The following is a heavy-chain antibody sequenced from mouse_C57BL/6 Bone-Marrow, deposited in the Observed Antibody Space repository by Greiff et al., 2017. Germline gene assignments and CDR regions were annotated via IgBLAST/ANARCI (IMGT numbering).Heavy chain of an antibody. V-gene: IGHV5-4*03. Sequence: EVKVVESGGGLVKPGGSLKLSCAASGFTFSSYAMSWVRQTPEKRLEWVANISDGGSYTNYPDNVKRRITISRDTAKNNLYLQMSHLKSADTAMYYCASLYYGKAMDYWGQGTSVTVSS. CDR2: ISDGGSYT. J-gene: IGHJ4*01. CDR3: ASLYYGKAMDY. CDR1: GFTFSSYA. D-gene: IGHD1-1*01.